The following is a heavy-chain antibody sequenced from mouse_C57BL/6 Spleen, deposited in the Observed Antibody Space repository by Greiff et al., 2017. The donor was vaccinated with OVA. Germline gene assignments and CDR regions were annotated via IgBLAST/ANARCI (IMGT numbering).Heavy chain of an antibody. CDR3: ARDDYYGSSFYWYFDV. Sequence: EVQLQESGPGLVKPSQSLSLTCSVTGYSITSGYYWNWIRQFPGNKLEWMGYISYDGSNNYNPSLKNRISITRDTSKNQFFLKLNSVTTEDTATYYCARDDYYGSSFYWYFDVWGTGTTVTVSS. D-gene: IGHD1-1*01. CDR2: ISYDGSN. CDR1: GYSITSGYY. J-gene: IGHJ1*03. V-gene: IGHV3-6*01.